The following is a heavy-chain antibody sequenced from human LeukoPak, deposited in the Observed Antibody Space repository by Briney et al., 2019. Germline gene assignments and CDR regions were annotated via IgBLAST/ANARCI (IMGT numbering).Heavy chain of an antibody. CDR1: GYTFTNYE. D-gene: IGHD3-10*01. J-gene: IGHJ4*02. CDR3: ASGDRFDFDH. Sequence: ASVKVSCKASGYTFTNYETNWVRQATGQGLEWMGWMNPNSGDTGYAQKFQGRVIITRNTSMSTAYMELNILTSEDTAVYYCASGDRFDFDHWGQGTQVTVSS. V-gene: IGHV1-8*02. CDR2: MNPNSGDT.